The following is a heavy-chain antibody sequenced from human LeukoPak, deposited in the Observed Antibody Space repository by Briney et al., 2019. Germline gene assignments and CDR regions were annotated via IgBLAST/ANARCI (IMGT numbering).Heavy chain of an antibody. CDR2: IIPILGIA. J-gene: IGHJ4*02. V-gene: IGHV1-69*04. CDR1: GGTFSSYA. D-gene: IGHD2-21*02. CDR3: ARDHPYCGGDCSTFDY. Sequence: SVKVSCKASGGTFSSYAISWVRQAPGQGLEWMGRIIPILGIANYAQKFQGRVTMTRDTSISTAYMELSRLRSDDTAVYYCARDHPYCGGDCSTFDYWGQGTLVTVSS.